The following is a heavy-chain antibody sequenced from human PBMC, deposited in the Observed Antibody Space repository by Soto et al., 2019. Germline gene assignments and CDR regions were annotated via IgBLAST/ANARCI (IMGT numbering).Heavy chain of an antibody. Sequence: SETLSLTCTVSGGSMSSYYWSWIRQPPGKVLELIGYIYYSGSTIYNPSLKSRVTISVDTSKNQFSLKLSSVTAADTAVYYCARYGSGSSVWFDPWGQGTLVTVSS. D-gene: IGHD3-10*01. V-gene: IGHV4-59*01. CDR1: GGSMSSYY. CDR2: IYYSGST. J-gene: IGHJ5*02. CDR3: ARYGSGSSVWFDP.